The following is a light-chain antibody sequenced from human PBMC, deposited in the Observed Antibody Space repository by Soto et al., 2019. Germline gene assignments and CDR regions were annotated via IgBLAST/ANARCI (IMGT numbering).Light chain of an antibody. Sequence: DIVMTQTPLSSPVSLGQPASISCKSSKSLVHSAGNTYKNWLQPRPGQPPRLLIYKVSNRFSGVPARFSGSGAGTDFTLKISRVQAEDVGVYYCVQTKQFPLTFGGGTKVEIK. J-gene: IGKJ4*01. CDR3: VQTKQFPLT. V-gene: IGKV2-24*01. CDR2: KVS. CDR1: KSLVHSAGNTY.